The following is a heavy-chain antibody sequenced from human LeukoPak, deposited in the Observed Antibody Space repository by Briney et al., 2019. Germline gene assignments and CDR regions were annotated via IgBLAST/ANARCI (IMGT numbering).Heavy chain of an antibody. D-gene: IGHD3-10*01. V-gene: IGHV4-34*01. Sequence: PSETLSLTCVVYGGSFSGYYLSWIRQPPGKGLEWIGEINHSGSTNYNPSLKSRVTISVDTSKNQFSLKLSSVTAADTAVYYCARYKFGYYGSGSYFDYWGQGTLVTVSS. CDR3: ARYKFGYYGSGSYFDY. CDR2: INHSGST. CDR1: GGSFSGYY. J-gene: IGHJ4*02.